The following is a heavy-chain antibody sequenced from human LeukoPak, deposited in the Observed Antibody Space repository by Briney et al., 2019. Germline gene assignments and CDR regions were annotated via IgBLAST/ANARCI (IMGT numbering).Heavy chain of an antibody. CDR3: AKGIAVAGDVYYYYYYGMDV. D-gene: IGHD6-19*01. Sequence: PGGSLRLSCAASGFTFSSYAMSWVRQAPGKGLEWVSAISGSGGSTYYADSVKGRFTISRGNSKNTLYLQMNSLRAEDTAVYYCAKGIAVAGDVYYYYYYGMDVWGQGTTVTVSS. CDR1: GFTFSSYA. V-gene: IGHV3-23*01. CDR2: ISGSGGST. J-gene: IGHJ6*02.